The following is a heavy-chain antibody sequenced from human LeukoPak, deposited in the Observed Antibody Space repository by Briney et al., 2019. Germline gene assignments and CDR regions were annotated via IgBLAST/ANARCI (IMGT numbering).Heavy chain of an antibody. J-gene: IGHJ4*02. CDR3: ASSWRDHYDSSGVFDY. CDR2: IYSGGTT. Sequence: GGSLRLSCAVSGFTVSGNYMSWVRQAPGKGLEWVSLIYSGGTTYYADSVKGRFTISRDNAKNSLYLQMNSLRAEDTAVYYCASSWRDHYDSSGVFDYWGQGTLVTVSS. D-gene: IGHD3-22*01. CDR1: GFTVSGNY. V-gene: IGHV3-53*01.